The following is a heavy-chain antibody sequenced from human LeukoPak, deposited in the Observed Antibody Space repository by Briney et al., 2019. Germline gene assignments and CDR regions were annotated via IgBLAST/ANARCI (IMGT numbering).Heavy chain of an antibody. Sequence: SVKVSCKASGGTFSSYAISWVRQAPGRGFEWMGGIIPIFGTANYAQKSQGRVTITADESTSTAYMELSSLRSENTAVYYCARGTAMDSIDYWGQGTLVTVSS. CDR2: IIPIFGTA. CDR3: ARGTAMDSIDY. D-gene: IGHD5-18*01. V-gene: IGHV1-69*01. CDR1: GGTFSSYA. J-gene: IGHJ4*01.